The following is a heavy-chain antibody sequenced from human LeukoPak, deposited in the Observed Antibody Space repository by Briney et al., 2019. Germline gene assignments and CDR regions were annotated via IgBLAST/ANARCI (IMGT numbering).Heavy chain of an antibody. CDR3: ARAHPVYDSCGGNSLKPGYFDY. V-gene: IGHV1-69*13. J-gene: IGHJ4*02. CDR2: IIPIFGTA. CDR1: GGTFSSYA. Sequence: ASVKVSCKASGGTFSSYAISWVRQAPGQGLEWMGGIIPIFGTANYAQKFQGRVTITADESTSTAYMELSSLRSEDTAVYYCARAHPVYDSCGGNSLKPGYFDYWGQGTLVTVSS. D-gene: IGHD3-22*01.